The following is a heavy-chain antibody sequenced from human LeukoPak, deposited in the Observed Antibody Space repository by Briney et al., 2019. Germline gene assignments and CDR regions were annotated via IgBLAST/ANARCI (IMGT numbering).Heavy chain of an antibody. CDR3: ARSECTAGSCNWFDP. Sequence: GGSLRLSCAASGFNVSSNYMTWVRQAPGKGLEWVSFVYRGDRTYYADSVKGRFTMSRDDMKGTVYLQMDSLRAGDTAVYYCARSECTAGSCNWFDPWGQGTPVTVSP. CDR2: VYRGDRT. CDR1: GFNVSSNY. V-gene: IGHV3-66*01. J-gene: IGHJ5*02. D-gene: IGHD2-8*02.